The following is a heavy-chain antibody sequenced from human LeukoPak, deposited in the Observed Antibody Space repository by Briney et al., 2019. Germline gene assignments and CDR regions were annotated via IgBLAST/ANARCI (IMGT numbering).Heavy chain of an antibody. D-gene: IGHD3-22*01. CDR2: IYPGGGST. J-gene: IGHJ4*02. CDR1: GYTFTSYY. CDR3: ASGNEQSKYRRLYYFDY. Sequence: ASVKVSCKASGYTFTSYYMHWVRQAPGQGLEWMGIIYPGGGSTSYAQKFQGRVTMTRDMSTSTVYMELSSLRSEDTAVYYCASGNEQSKYRRLYYFDYWGQGTLVTVSS. V-gene: IGHV1-46*01.